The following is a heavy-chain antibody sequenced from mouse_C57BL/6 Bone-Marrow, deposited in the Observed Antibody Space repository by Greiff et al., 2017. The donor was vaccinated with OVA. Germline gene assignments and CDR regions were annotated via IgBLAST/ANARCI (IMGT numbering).Heavy chain of an antibody. CDR2: IDPSDSYT. Sequence: QVHVKQPGAELVKPGASVKLSCKASGYTFTSYWMQWVKQRPGQGLEWIGEIDPSDSYTNYNQKFKGKATLTVDTSSSTAYMQLSSLTSEDSAVYYCARGGAYLYWGQGTSVTVSS. D-gene: IGHD5-5*01. CDR1: GYTFTSYW. CDR3: ARGGAYLY. V-gene: IGHV1-50*01. J-gene: IGHJ4*01.